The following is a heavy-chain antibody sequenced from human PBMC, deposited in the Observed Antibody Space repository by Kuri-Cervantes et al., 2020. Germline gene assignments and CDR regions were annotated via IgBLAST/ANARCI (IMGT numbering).Heavy chain of an antibody. CDR2: ISYDGSNK. CDR1: GFTFGDYA. V-gene: IGHV3-30-3*01. D-gene: IGHD6-13*01. Sequence: GESLKISCTASGFTFGDYAMHWVRQAPGKGLEWLAVISYDGSNKYYADSVKGRFTISRDNSKNTLYLQMNSLRAGDTAVYYCARSDSSSWDRDFYFDYWGQGTLVTVSS. J-gene: IGHJ4*02. CDR3: ARSDSSSWDRDFYFDY.